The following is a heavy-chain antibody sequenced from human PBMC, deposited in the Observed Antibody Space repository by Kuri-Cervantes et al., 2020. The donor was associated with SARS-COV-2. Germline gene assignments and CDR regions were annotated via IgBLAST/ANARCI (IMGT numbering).Heavy chain of an antibody. D-gene: IGHD3-22*01. CDR3: ARDTRGGLFQPDAFDI. Sequence: SVKVSCKASGGTFSSYAISWVRQAPGQGLEWMGGIIPIFGTANYAQKFQGRVTITADESTSTAYMELSSLRSEDTAVYYCARDTRGGLFQPDAFDIGGQGTMVTVSS. CDR2: IIPIFGTA. J-gene: IGHJ3*02. V-gene: IGHV1-69*13. CDR1: GGTFSSYA.